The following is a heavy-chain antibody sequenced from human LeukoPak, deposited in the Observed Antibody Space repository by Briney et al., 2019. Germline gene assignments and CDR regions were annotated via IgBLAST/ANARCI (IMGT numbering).Heavy chain of an antibody. D-gene: IGHD6-19*01. J-gene: IGHJ4*02. CDR2: VNPNSGNT. V-gene: IGHV1-8*01. CDR3: ARSLVAVAGDFDY. Sequence: ASVKVSCKASGYTFTSYDINWVRQATGQGLEWMGWVNPNSGNTGYAQKFQGRVTMTRNTSISTAYMELSSLRSEDTAVYYCARSLVAVAGDFDYWGQGTLVTVSS. CDR1: GYTFTSYD.